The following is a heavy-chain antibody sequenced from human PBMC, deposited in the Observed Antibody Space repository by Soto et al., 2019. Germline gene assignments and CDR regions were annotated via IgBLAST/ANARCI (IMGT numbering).Heavy chain of an antibody. CDR1: GGTFSSYA. V-gene: IGHV1-69*01. CDR2: IIPISGTA. J-gene: IGHJ6*02. Sequence: QVQLVQSGAEVKKPGSSVKVSCKASGGTFSSYAISWVRQAPGQGLEWMGGIIPISGTANYAQKFQGRVTITAGDSKSTAYMELSSLRSEDTAVYYCARSQGSSTSLEIYYYYYYGMDVWGQGTTVTVSS. CDR3: ARSQGSSTSLEIYYYYYYGMDV. D-gene: IGHD2-2*01.